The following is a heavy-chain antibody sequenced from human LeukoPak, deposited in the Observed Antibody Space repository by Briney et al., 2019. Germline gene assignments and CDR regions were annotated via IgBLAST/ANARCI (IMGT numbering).Heavy chain of an antibody. J-gene: IGHJ4*02. CDR1: GGSISAYY. Sequence: PSETLSLTCTVSGGSISAYYWSWLRQPPGRGLEWIGYFYYSGSTNYNPSLRGRVTISVDTSKNQFSLKLSSVTAADTAVYYCARGPNSGYGRFDYWGQGTPVTVSS. CDR2: FYYSGST. D-gene: IGHD5-12*01. CDR3: ARGPNSGYGRFDY. V-gene: IGHV4-59*01.